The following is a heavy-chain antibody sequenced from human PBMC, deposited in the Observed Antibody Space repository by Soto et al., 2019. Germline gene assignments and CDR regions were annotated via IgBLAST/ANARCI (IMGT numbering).Heavy chain of an antibody. D-gene: IGHD3-16*01. J-gene: IGHJ6*02. CDR2: TYYRSRLYS. CDR1: WDRFSINSVA. CDR3: PRYEEDYDYYYYGMDV. V-gene: IGHV6-1*01. Sequence: SQTRSLTWVGSWDRFSINSVALNWVRPSPSRGLEWLVRTYYRSRLYSGYAVTVRSRIDINAYTSKNQVSLHLHSVTPEETAVYYCPRYEEDYDYYYYGMDVWRQGTTDTVSS.